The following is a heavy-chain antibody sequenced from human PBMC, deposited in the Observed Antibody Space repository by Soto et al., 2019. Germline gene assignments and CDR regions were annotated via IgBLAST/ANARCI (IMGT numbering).Heavy chain of an antibody. CDR3: ARGTGGMDV. Sequence: EVQLVESGGGLVQPGGSLRLSCAASGFTFSSYRMNWVRQAPGKGLEWVSYISTSSTMYYADSVKGRFTISRDNAKTSLYLQMNSLRAEDTGVYYCARGTGGMDVWGQVTTVTVSS. J-gene: IGHJ6*02. D-gene: IGHD1-1*01. V-gene: IGHV3-48*01. CDR1: GFTFSSYR. CDR2: ISTSSTM.